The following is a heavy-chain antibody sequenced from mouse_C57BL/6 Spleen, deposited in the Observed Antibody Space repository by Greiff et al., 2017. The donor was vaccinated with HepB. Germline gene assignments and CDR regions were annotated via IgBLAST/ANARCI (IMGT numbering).Heavy chain of an antibody. V-gene: IGHV1-61*01. CDR3: ARGDYYGSSYFWYFDV. Sequence: VQLQQSGAELVRPGSSVKLSCKASGYTFTSYWMDWVKQRPGQGLEWIGNIYPSDSETHYNQKFKDKATLTVVKSSSTAYMQLSSLTSEDSAVYYCARGDYYGSSYFWYFDVWGTGTTVTVSS. D-gene: IGHD1-1*01. CDR2: IYPSDSET. CDR1: GYTFTSYW. J-gene: IGHJ1*03.